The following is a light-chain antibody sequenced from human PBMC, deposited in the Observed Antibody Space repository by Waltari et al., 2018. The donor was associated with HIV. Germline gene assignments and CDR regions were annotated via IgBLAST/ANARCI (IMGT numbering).Light chain of an antibody. V-gene: IGKV1-5*03. CDR1: QSISSW. CDR2: KAS. J-gene: IGKJ1*01. CDR3: QQYSTYPA. Sequence: DIQMTQSPSTLSASVGDRVTITCRASQSISSWLAWYQQKPGKAPKLLIYKASSLDSGVPSRFSGSGSGTEFTLTISSLQPDDFATYYCQQYSTYPAFGQGTKVEMK.